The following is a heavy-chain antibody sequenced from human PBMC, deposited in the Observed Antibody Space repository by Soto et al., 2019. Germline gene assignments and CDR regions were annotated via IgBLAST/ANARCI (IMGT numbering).Heavy chain of an antibody. V-gene: IGHV4-59*01. J-gene: IGHJ4*02. CDR1: GGSISSYY. CDR2: IYYSGST. CDR3: ARISSSWYVGIDY. Sequence: SETLSLTCTVSGGSISSYYWSWIRQPPGKGLEWIGYIYYSGSTNYNPPLKSRVTISVDTSKNQFSLKLSSVTAADTAVYYCARISSSWYVGIDYWGQGTLVTVSS. D-gene: IGHD6-13*01.